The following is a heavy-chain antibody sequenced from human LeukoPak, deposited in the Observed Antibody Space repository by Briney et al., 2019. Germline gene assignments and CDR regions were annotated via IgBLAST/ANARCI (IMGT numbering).Heavy chain of an antibody. CDR2: LNWNGGST. CDR1: GFTFDDYG. Sequence: PGGSLRLSCAASGFTFDDYGMSWVPQAPGKGLEWVSGLNWNGGSTGYADSVKGRFTISRDNAKNSLYLQMNSLSAEDTALYYCARESPKGNYYDSSGRRDYWGQGTLVTVSS. J-gene: IGHJ4*02. V-gene: IGHV3-20*04. CDR3: ARESPKGNYYDSSGRRDY. D-gene: IGHD3-22*01.